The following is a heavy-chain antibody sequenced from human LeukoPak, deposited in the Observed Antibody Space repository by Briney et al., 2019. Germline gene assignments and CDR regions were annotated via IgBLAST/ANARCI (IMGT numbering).Heavy chain of an antibody. CDR3: LVTTRSRGFDY. CDR2: IKQDGSEK. Sequence: GGSLRLSCAASGFTFSSYWMSWVRQAPGKGLEWVANIKQDGSEKYYVDSVKGRFTISRDNAKNSLYLQMNSLRAEDTAVYYCLVTTRSRGFDYWGQGTLVTVSS. D-gene: IGHD1/OR15-1a*01. J-gene: IGHJ4*02. V-gene: IGHV3-7*01. CDR1: GFTFSSYW.